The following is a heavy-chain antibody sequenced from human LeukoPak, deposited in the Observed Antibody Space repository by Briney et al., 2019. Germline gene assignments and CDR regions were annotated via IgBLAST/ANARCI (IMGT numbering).Heavy chain of an antibody. CDR2: IHSDGSST. Sequence: QSGGSLRLSCAASGFTFSSYWMHWVRQAPGKGLVWVSRIHSDGSSTSYADSVRGRFTISRDDAKSTLYLQMNSLRAEDTAVYYCASVDIVAPNDYWGQGTLVTVSS. CDR1: GFTFSSYW. J-gene: IGHJ4*02. CDR3: ASVDIVAPNDY. D-gene: IGHD5-12*01. V-gene: IGHV3-74*01.